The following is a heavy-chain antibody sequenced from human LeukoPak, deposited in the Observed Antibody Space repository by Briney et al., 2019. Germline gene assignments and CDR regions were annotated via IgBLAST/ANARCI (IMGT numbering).Heavy chain of an antibody. J-gene: IGHJ4*02. CDR2: IIPILGIA. V-gene: IGHV1-69*04. D-gene: IGHD2-15*01. CDR1: GGTFSSYA. Sequence: SVKVSCKASGGTFSSYAISWVRQAPGQGLEWMGRIIPILGIANYAQKFQGRVTITADKSTSTAYMELSSLRSEDTAVYYCAKLSGGRYCSGGSCYFDHWGQGTLVTVSS. CDR3: AKLSGGRYCSGGSCYFDH.